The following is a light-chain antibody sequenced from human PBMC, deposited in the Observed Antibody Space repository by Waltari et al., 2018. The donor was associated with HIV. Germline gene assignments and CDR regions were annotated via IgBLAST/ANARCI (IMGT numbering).Light chain of an antibody. J-gene: IGLJ1*01. CDR2: EVR. CDR1: GSDVGSQNS. Sequence: QSALTQPPSASGSPGQSVTISCTATGSDVGSQNSVTWYQHHPGKAPQLIIYEVRKRPSGVPDRFSGSKSGNTASLTISGLHAEDEADYYCSSYAGSYTYVFGTGTRLTVL. V-gene: IGLV2-8*01. CDR3: SSYAGSYTYV.